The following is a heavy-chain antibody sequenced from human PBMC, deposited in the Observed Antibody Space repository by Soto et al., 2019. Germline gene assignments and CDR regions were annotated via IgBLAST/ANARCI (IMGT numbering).Heavy chain of an antibody. CDR2: IIPIFGTT. J-gene: IGHJ3*02. Sequence: QVQLVQSGTEVKKPGSSVKVSCKASGGTFSSCAISWVRQAPGQGLEWMGGIIPIFGTTNYAQRFQGRVSITADESTSTTYMELSSLRSEDTAVYYCAGSYKYGSGTFDAFDIWGQGTLVTVSS. V-gene: IGHV1-69*01. CDR3: AGSYKYGSGTFDAFDI. CDR1: GGTFSSCA. D-gene: IGHD3-10*01.